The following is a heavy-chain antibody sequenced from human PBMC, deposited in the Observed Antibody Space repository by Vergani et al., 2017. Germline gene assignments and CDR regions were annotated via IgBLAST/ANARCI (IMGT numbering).Heavy chain of an antibody. CDR3: ARGRVGNWYFDL. V-gene: IGHV3-30*04. J-gene: IGHJ2*01. CDR1: GFTFSSYA. CDR2: ISYDVSNK. Sequence: QVQLVESGGGVVKPGRSLRLSCAASGFTFSSYAMHWVRQAPGKGLEWVAVISYDVSNKYYADSVKGRFTISRDNSKNTLYLQINSLRAEDTAVYYCARGRVGNWYFDLWGRGTLVTVSS. D-gene: IGHD5-24*01.